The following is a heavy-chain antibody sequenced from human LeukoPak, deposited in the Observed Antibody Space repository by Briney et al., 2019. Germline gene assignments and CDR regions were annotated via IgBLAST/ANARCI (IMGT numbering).Heavy chain of an antibody. Sequence: GESLKISCKGSGYSFTSYWIGWVRPMPGKGLEWMGIIYPGDSDTRYSPSFQGQVTISADKSISTAYLQWSSLKASDTAMYYCARSPSTYYYGSGSPYYFDYWGQGTLVTVSS. CDR1: GYSFTSYW. V-gene: IGHV5-51*01. CDR2: IYPGDSDT. CDR3: ARSPSTYYYGSGSPYYFDY. J-gene: IGHJ4*02. D-gene: IGHD3-10*01.